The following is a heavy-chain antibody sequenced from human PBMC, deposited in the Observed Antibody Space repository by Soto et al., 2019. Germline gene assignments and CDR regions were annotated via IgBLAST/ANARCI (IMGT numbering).Heavy chain of an antibody. J-gene: IGHJ4*02. V-gene: IGHV3-30*18. CDR2: ISYDGIDK. CDR3: AKDLREMATIRPDY. CDR1: GFTFSSFG. Sequence: QVQLVESGGGVVQPGGSLRLSCAASGFTFSSFGIHWVRQAPGKGLEWVAVISYDGIDKNYGDSVKGRFTISRENSKNMVYLQMNSLRAEDTAVDYCAKDLREMATIRPDYWGQGILVTGSS. D-gene: IGHD5-12*01.